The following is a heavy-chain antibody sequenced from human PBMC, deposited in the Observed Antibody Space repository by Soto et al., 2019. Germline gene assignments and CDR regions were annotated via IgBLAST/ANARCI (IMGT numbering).Heavy chain of an antibody. J-gene: IGHJ3*02. CDR2: IYPGDSDT. Sequence: PGEPLKISCNRSGYSFTIYWIGWVREMPGKGLEWMGIIYPGDSDTRYSPSFQGQVTISADKSISTAYLQWSSLKASDSAMYYCARRGTGYYYDSSGYYSDGFGIWGQGTMVTVSS. CDR3: ARRGTGYYYDSSGYYSDGFGI. D-gene: IGHD3-22*01. V-gene: IGHV5-51*01. CDR1: GYSFTIYW.